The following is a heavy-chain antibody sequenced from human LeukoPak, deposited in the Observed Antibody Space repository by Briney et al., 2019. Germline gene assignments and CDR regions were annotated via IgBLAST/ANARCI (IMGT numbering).Heavy chain of an antibody. CDR1: GGSISSYY. CDR2: IYYSGST. CDR3: ARRSSSWYLGWFDP. J-gene: IGHJ5*02. Sequence: PSETLSLTCTVSGGSISSYYWSWIRQPPGKGLEWIGYIYYSGSTNYNPSLKSRVTISVDTSKNQFSLKLSSVTAADTAVYYCARRSSSWYLGWFDPWGQGTLVTVSS. V-gene: IGHV4-59*01. D-gene: IGHD6-13*01.